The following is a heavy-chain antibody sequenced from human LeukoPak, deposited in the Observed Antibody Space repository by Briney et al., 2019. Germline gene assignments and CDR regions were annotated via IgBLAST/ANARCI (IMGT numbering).Heavy chain of an antibody. J-gene: IGHJ4*02. D-gene: IGHD2-15*01. Sequence: GGSLRLSCAASGFTFSSYEMNWVRQAPGKGLEWVAVISYDGSNKYYADSVKGRSTISRDNSKNTLYLQMNSLRAEDTAVYYCARDPTPNYALYYFDYWGQGTLVTVSS. V-gene: IGHV3-30*04. CDR1: GFTFSSYE. CDR2: ISYDGSNK. CDR3: ARDPTPNYALYYFDY.